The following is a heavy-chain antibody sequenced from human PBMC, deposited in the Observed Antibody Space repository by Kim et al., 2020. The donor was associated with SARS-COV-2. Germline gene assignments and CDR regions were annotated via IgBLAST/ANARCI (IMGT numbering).Heavy chain of an antibody. CDR3: AKDLGGEYYDSSGYFDY. Sequence: GGSLRLSCAASGFTFDDYAMHWVRQAPGKGLEWVSGISWNSGSIGYADSVKGRFTISRDNAKNSLYLQMNSLRAEDTALYYCAKDLGGEYYDSSGYFDYWGQGTLVTVSS. D-gene: IGHD3-22*01. CDR2: ISWNSGSI. V-gene: IGHV3-9*01. CDR1: GFTFDDYA. J-gene: IGHJ4*02.